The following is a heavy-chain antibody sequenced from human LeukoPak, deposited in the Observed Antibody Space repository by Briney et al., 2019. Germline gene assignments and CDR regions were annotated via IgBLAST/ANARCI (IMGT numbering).Heavy chain of an antibody. CDR3: ARGPGWGAVAGPSFDY. CDR2: ISYDGSNK. D-gene: IGHD6-19*01. CDR1: GFTFSSYA. Sequence: RSLRLSCAASGFTFSSYAMHWVRQAPGKGLEWVAVISYDGSNKYYADSVKGRFTISRDNSKNTLYLQMNNLRAEDTAVYYCARGPGWGAVAGPSFDYWGQGTLVTVSS. V-gene: IGHV3-30*04. J-gene: IGHJ4*02.